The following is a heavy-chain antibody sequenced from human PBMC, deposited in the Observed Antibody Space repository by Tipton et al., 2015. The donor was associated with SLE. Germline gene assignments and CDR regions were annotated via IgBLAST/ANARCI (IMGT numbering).Heavy chain of an antibody. V-gene: IGHV4-30-4*01. CDR2: IYYSGST. D-gene: IGHD5-18*01. CDR1: GDSISSGDYY. CDR3: ARDSGYSSGLDY. Sequence: TLSLTCTVSGDSISSGDYYWSWIRQPPGKGLEWIGYIYYSGSTYYNPSLKSRVTISVDTSKNQFSLKLSSVTAADTAVYYCARDSGYSSGLDYWGQGTLVTVSS. J-gene: IGHJ4*02.